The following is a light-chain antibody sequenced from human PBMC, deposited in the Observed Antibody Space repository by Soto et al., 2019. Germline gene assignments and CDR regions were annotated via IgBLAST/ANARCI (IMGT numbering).Light chain of an antibody. CDR1: SSDVGGYNY. V-gene: IGLV2-8*01. CDR2: EVS. CDR3: SSYAGSNNGV. Sequence: QSVLTQAPSASGSPGQSVTISCTGTSSDVGGYNYVSWYQQHPGKAPKLMIYEVSKRPSGVPDRFSGSKSGNTASLTVSGLQAEDEADYYCSSYAGSNNGVFGGGTKLTVL. J-gene: IGLJ2*01.